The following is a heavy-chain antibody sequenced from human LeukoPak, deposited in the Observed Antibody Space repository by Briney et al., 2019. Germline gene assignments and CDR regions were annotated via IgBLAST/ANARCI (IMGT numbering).Heavy chain of an antibody. CDR2: IYYSGST. J-gene: IGHJ4*02. V-gene: IGHV4-39*01. CDR3: ASTQGSADY. Sequence: SETLSLTCTVSGGSISSSSYYWGWIRQPPGKGLEWTGSIYYSGSTYYNPSLKSRVTISVDTSKNQFSLKLSSVTAAVTAVYYCASTQGSADYWSGGTLVTVSS. CDR1: GGSISSSSYY.